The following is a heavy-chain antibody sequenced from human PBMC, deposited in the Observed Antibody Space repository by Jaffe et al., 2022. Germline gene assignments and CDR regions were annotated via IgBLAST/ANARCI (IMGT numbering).Heavy chain of an antibody. Sequence: QVQLVQSGAEVKKPGASVKVSCKASGYTFTSYAMHWVRQAPGQRLEWMGWINAGNGNTKYSQKFQGRVTITRDTSASTAYMELSSLRSEDTAVYYCARDLLRLGYCSSTSCYASWFDPWGQGTLVTVSS. CDR2: INAGNGNT. J-gene: IGHJ5*02. D-gene: IGHD2-2*01. V-gene: IGHV1-3*01. CDR3: ARDLLRLGYCSSTSCYASWFDP. CDR1: GYTFTSYA.